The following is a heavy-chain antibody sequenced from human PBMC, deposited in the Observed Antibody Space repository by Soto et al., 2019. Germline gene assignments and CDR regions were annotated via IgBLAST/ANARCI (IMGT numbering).Heavy chain of an antibody. Sequence: QVQLVQSGAEVKKPGSSVKVSCKASGGTFSSYTISWVRQAPGQGLEWMGRIIPILGIANYAQKFQGRVTITADKSTSTAYMELSSLRSEDTAVYYCAPSTYSYDGSARDNAEYFQHWGQGTLVTVSS. CDR3: APSTYSYDGSARDNAEYFQH. V-gene: IGHV1-69*02. CDR2: IIPILGIA. J-gene: IGHJ1*01. D-gene: IGHD3-22*01. CDR1: GGTFSSYT.